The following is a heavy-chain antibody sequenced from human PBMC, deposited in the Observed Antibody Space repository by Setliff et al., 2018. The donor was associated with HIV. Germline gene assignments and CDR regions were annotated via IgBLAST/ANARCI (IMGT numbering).Heavy chain of an antibody. J-gene: IGHJ6*02. CDR3: ARHGDSSGWFGAVHYGIDA. V-gene: IGHV4-39*01. D-gene: IGHD3-10*01. CDR2: IYYNGNT. Sequence: PSETLSLTCTVSGDSIDRTGYYWGWIRQPPGKGLEWIGSIYYNGNTYNKPSLKSRVTISVDTSKNQFSLKLNSVTAADTAVYYCARHGDSSGWFGAVHYGIDAWGQGTTVTVSS. CDR1: GDSIDRTGYY.